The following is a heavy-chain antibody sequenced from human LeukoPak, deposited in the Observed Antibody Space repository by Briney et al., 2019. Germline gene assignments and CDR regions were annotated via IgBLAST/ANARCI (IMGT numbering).Heavy chain of an antibody. CDR1: GGTFSSYP. D-gene: IGHD1-26*01. J-gene: IGHJ4*02. CDR3: ARSGAYTGSYAY. Sequence: SVKVSCKASGGTFSSYPISWVRQAPGQGLEWMGGIVPMFGTANIAQRFQGRLTITTDESTSSVYMELSSLRSDDTAVYYCARSGAYTGSYAYWGQGTLVTVSS. V-gene: IGHV1-69*05. CDR2: IVPMFGTA.